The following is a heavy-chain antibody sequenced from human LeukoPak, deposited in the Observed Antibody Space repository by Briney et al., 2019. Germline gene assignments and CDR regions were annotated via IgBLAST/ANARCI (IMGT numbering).Heavy chain of an antibody. Sequence: GGSLRLSCAASGFTFSSYAMGWVRQAPGKGLEWVSTITGSGGSTYYADSVKGRFTISRDNSKNTLYLQMNSLRAEDTAIYYCARDHSSSWYNFDYWGQGTLVTVSS. V-gene: IGHV3-23*01. J-gene: IGHJ4*02. CDR1: GFTFSSYA. D-gene: IGHD6-13*01. CDR2: ITGSGGST. CDR3: ARDHSSSWYNFDY.